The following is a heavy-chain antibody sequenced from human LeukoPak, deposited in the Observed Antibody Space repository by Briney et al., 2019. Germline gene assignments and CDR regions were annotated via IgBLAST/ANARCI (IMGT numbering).Heavy chain of an antibody. Sequence: GGSLRLSCAASGFTFSRYAMHWVRQDPGKGLEWVAFIRYDGSKKYYADSVKGRFTISRDNSKNTLYLQMNSLRAEDTAVYYCAKVSLGYCSSTNCLDTDYWGQGTLVTVSS. D-gene: IGHD2-2*01. J-gene: IGHJ4*02. CDR2: IRYDGSKK. CDR3: AKVSLGYCSSTNCLDTDY. CDR1: GFTFSRYA. V-gene: IGHV3-30*02.